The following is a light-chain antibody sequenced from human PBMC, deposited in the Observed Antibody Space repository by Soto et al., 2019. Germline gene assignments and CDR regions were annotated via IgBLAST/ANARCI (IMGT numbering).Light chain of an antibody. V-gene: IGKV1-5*03. CDR3: QQYYSYPLT. CDR2: KAS. J-gene: IGKJ4*01. CDR1: QTISSW. Sequence: DIQMNQSPSTLSGSVGDRVTITCRASQTISSWLAWYQQKPGKAPKLLIYKASTLKSGVPSRFSGSGSGTDFTLTISCLQSEDFATYYCQQYYSYPLTFGGGTKVDIK.